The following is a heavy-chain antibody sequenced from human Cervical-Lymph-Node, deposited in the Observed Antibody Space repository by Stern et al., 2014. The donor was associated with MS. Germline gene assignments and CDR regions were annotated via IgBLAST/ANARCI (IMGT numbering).Heavy chain of an antibody. J-gene: IGHJ4*02. Sequence: VQLVESGGDLVQPGGSLRLSCAASGFTFSNYWMAWVRQAPGKELEWVGNVKQDGSEKYYVDSVKGRFTISRDNTKNSLYLQMSSLRVEDTAVYYCARDLVRRGFLLGNFDHGGPGTLVTVSS. CDR1: GFTFSNYW. V-gene: IGHV3-7*01. CDR3: ARDLVRRGFLLGNFDH. D-gene: IGHD3-16*01. CDR2: VKQDGSEK.